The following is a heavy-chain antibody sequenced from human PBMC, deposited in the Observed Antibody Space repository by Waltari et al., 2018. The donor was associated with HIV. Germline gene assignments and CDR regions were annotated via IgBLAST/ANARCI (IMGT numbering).Heavy chain of an antibody. CDR2: IKQDGSEK. CDR1: GFTFSSYW. J-gene: IGHJ4*02. Sequence: EVQLVESGGGLVQPGGSLRLSCAASGFTFSSYWMSGVRQAPGKGLEWVANIKQDGSEKYNVDSVKGRFTISRDNAKNSLYLQMNSLRAKDTAVYYCARDLYSSGWGYFDYWGQGTLVTVSS. CDR3: ARDLYSSGWGYFDY. D-gene: IGHD6-19*01. V-gene: IGHV3-7*01.